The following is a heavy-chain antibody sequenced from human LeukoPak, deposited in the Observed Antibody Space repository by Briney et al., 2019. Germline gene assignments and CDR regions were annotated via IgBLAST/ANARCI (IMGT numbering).Heavy chain of an antibody. D-gene: IGHD3-16*01. V-gene: IGHV4-38-2*01. CDR3: ARVGGPFDI. CDR1: GYSISSGYY. J-gene: IGHJ3*02. Sequence: KPSETLSLTCGVSGYSISSGYYWGWIRQPPVKGLEWIGSIYHSGSTYYHPSLKSRVTISVDTSKNQFSLRLSSVTAADTAVYYCARVGGPFDIWGQGPMVTVSS. CDR2: IYHSGST.